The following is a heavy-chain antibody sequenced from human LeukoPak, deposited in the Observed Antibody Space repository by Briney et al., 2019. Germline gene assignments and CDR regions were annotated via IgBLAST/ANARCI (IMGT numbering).Heavy chain of an antibody. V-gene: IGHV4-4*07. D-gene: IGHD3-10*01. CDR2: IYHSGST. CDR3: ARQNYYGSGSYYFDY. CDR1: GGSLRSYY. J-gene: IGHJ4*02. Sequence: SETLSLTCTVSGGSLRSYYWSWIRQPAGKGLEWIGRIYHSGSTNENPSLKSRVTMSVDTSKNQFSLRLSSVTAADTAVYYCARQNYYGSGSYYFDYWGQGTLVTVSS.